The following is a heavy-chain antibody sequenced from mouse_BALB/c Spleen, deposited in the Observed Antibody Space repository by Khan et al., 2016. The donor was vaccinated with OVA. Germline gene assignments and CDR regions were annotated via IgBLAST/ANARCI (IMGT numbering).Heavy chain of an antibody. CDR3: ARSWAMDY. CDR2: ISSLAYSI. V-gene: IGHV5-15*02. Sequence: EVELVESGGGLVSPGGSRKLSCAASGFTFSDYGLAWVRQAPGKGPAWVAFISSLAYSISYADTVTDRFTISRENAKNTLYLEMSSLRSEDTAMYYCARSWAMDYWGQGTSVTVSS. J-gene: IGHJ4*01. CDR1: GFTFSDYG.